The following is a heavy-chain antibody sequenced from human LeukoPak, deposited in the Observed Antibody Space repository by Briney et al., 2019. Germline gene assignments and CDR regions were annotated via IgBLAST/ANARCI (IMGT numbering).Heavy chain of an antibody. Sequence: GGSLRLSCVASGFTFGKYWMSWVRQAPGKGLEWVANIKLDGSEKNYVDSVKGRFTISRDNTKNSLYLQMNSLRVEDTAVFYCARDQYDTWSRRGNFDSWGQGTLITVSS. CDR2: IKLDGSEK. CDR1: GFTFGKYW. J-gene: IGHJ4*02. CDR3: ARDQYDTWSRRGNFDS. D-gene: IGHD3-3*01. V-gene: IGHV3-7*03.